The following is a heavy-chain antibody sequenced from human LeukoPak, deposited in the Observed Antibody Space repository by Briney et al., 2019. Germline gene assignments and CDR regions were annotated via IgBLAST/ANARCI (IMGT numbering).Heavy chain of an antibody. CDR3: ARGSIAAGPAPIDY. CDR1: GFTFSSYG. Sequence: PGRFLRLSCAASGFTFSSYGMHWVRQAPGKGLEWVAVIWYDGSNKYYADSVKGRFTISRDNSKNTLYLQMNSLRAEDTAVYYCARGSIAAGPAPIDYWGQGTLVTVSS. J-gene: IGHJ4*02. V-gene: IGHV3-33*01. D-gene: IGHD6-13*01. CDR2: IWYDGSNK.